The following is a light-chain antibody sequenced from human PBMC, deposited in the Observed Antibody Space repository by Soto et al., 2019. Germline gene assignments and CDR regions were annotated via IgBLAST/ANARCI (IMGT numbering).Light chain of an antibody. J-gene: IGKJ3*01. V-gene: IGKV1-33*01. CDR1: QSISNN. CDR3: QQYHTLFT. CDR2: DSS. Sequence: DIQMTQSPSTLSASVGDRVTITCRASQSISNNLNWYQQKPGKAPQLLIYDSSNLETGVPSRFSGSGSGTDFTLTISSLQPEDVATFYCQQYHTLFTFGPGTKVDIK.